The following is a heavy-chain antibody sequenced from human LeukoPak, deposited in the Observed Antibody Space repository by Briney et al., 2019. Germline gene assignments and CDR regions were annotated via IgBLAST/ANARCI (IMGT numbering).Heavy chain of an antibody. V-gene: IGHV4-34*01. J-gene: IGHJ4*02. Sequence: SETLSLTCAVYGGSFSGYYWSWIRQPPGKGLEWIGEINHSGSTNYNPSLKSRVTISVDTSKNQFSLKLSSVTAADTAVYYCARGRSITGTTFDYWGQGTLDTVSS. CDR1: GGSFSGYY. CDR3: ARGRSITGTTFDY. D-gene: IGHD1-7*01. CDR2: INHSGST.